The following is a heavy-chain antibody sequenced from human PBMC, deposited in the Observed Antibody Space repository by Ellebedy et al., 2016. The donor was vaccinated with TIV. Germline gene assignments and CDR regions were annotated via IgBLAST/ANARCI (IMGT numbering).Heavy chain of an antibody. J-gene: IGHJ4*02. Sequence: SETLSLTXAVYGGSLSGYYWSWIRQPPGKGLEWIGEINHSGSTNYNPSLKSRVTISVDTSKNQFSLKLSSVTAADTAVYYCARGSRRITIFGVASPGDYWGQGTLVTVSS. CDR1: GGSLSGYY. V-gene: IGHV4-34*01. D-gene: IGHD3-3*01. CDR3: ARGSRRITIFGVASPGDY. CDR2: INHSGST.